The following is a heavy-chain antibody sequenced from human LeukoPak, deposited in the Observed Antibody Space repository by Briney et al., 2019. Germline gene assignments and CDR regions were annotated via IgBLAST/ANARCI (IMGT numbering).Heavy chain of an antibody. CDR1: GFTLSSYA. CDR2: IRSKAHGGTT. D-gene: IGHD2-2*01. V-gene: IGHV3-49*04. Sequence: GGSLRLSCVVSGFTLSSYAIHWVRQAPGKGLEWVGFIRSKAHGGTTEYAASVKGRFTISRDDSKSIAYLQMNSLKTEDTAVYYCTRVLRGYCSTTSCSTPGDYWGQGTLVTVSS. J-gene: IGHJ4*02. CDR3: TRVLRGYCSTTSCSTPGDY.